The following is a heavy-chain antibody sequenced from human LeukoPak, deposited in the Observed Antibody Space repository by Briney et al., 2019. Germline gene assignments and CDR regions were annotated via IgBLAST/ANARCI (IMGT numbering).Heavy chain of an antibody. CDR3: ARSLGRALYYFDY. CDR2: IWYDGSNK. V-gene: IGHV3-33*01. D-gene: IGHD6-6*01. Sequence: GGSLRLSCAASGFTFSSDGMHWVRQAPGKGLEWVAVIWYDGSNKYYADSVKGRFTISRDNSKNTLYLQMNSLRAEDTAVYYCARSLGRALYYFDYWGQGTLVTVSS. J-gene: IGHJ4*02. CDR1: GFTFSSDG.